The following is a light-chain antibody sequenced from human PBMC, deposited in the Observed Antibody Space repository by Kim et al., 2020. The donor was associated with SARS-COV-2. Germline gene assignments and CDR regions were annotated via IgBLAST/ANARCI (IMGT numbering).Light chain of an antibody. CDR3: QVWDSRTVV. CDR2: RDD. J-gene: IGLJ3*02. Sequence: VALGQTANITCGADKIETKNVHWYQQRPGQAPLLVMFRDDNRPSGIPERFSGSNSRSAATLTISRAQAEDEADYYCQVWDSRTVVFGGGTKLTVL. CDR1: KIETKN. V-gene: IGLV3-9*01.